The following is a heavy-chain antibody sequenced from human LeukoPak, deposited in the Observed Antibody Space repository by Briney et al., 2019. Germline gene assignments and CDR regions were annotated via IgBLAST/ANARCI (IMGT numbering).Heavy chain of an antibody. CDR1: GFTVSAYA. D-gene: IGHD3-10*01. CDR2: IYDDNT. J-gene: IGHJ4*02. CDR3: AARKVRGVWFYLDY. V-gene: IGHV3-23*01. Sequence: GGSLRLSCAASGFTVSAYAMAWVRQAPGKGLEWVSTIYDDNTYYADSVKGRFAISTDNSKNTLYLQTNSLRVEGTAVYFCAARKVRGVWFYLDYWGQGTLVTVSS.